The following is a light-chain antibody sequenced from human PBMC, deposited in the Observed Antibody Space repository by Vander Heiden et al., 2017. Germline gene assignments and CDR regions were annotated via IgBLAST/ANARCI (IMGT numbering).Light chain of an antibody. J-gene: IGKJ2*01. CDR3: RQALQTPYT. V-gene: IGKV2-28*01. Sequence: DIVMTQSPLSLPVTPGEPTSISSRSSQSLLHSNGYNYLDWYLQKPGQSPQLLIYSGSNLASGVPERFSGSGSGTDFTLKISRVEAEDVGAYYCRQALQTPYTFGQGTKLEIK. CDR1: QSLLHSNGYNY. CDR2: SGS.